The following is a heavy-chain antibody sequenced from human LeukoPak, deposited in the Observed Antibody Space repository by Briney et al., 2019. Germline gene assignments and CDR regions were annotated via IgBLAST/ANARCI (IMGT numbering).Heavy chain of an antibody. V-gene: IGHV4-34*01. J-gene: IGHJ4*02. CDR2: INHSGST. Sequence: KPSETLSLTCAVYGGSFSGYYWSWIRQPPGKGLEWIGEINHSGSTNYNPSLKSRVTISVDTSKNQFSLKLSSVTAADTAVYYCAREYCSGGSCHFDYWGQGTLVTVSS. CDR3: AREYCSGGSCHFDY. D-gene: IGHD2-15*01. CDR1: GGSFSGYY.